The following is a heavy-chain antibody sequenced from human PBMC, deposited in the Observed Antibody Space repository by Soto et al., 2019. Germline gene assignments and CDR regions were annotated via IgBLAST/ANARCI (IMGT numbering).Heavy chain of an antibody. J-gene: IGHJ4*02. Sequence: QVQLVESGGGVVQPGRSLRLSCAASGFTFSSYGMHWVRQAPGKGLEWVAVISYDGSNKFYADSVKGRFTISRDNSKNSLYQQTNSLRGEDPAVYYCAKVRVEDTAMGDWGQGTLVTVSS. D-gene: IGHD5-18*01. CDR3: AKVRVEDTAMGD. V-gene: IGHV3-30*18. CDR2: ISYDGSNK. CDR1: GFTFSSYG.